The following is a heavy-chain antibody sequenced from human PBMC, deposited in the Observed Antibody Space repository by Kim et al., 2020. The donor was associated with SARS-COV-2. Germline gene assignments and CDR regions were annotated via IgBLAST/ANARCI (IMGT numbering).Heavy chain of an antibody. CDR2: IIPIFGTA. J-gene: IGHJ6*02. Sequence: SVKVSCKASGGTFSSYAISWVRQAPGQGLEWMGGIIPIFGTANYAQKFQGRVTITADESTSTAYMELSSLRSEDTAVYYCARGPDSGYDYPQDQPNYYYGMDVWGQGTTVTVSS. CDR3: ARGPDSGYDYPQDQPNYYYGMDV. CDR1: GGTFSSYA. V-gene: IGHV1-69*13. D-gene: IGHD5-12*01.